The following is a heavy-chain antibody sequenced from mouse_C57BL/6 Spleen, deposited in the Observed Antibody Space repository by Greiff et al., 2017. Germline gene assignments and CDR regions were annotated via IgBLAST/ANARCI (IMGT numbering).Heavy chain of an antibody. Sequence: VQLKESGAELVKPGASVKISCKASGYAFSSYWMNWVKQRPGKGLEWIGQIYPGDGDTNYNGKFKGKATLTADKSSSTAYMQLSSLTSEDSAVYFCARSGAGTSFAYWGQGTLVTVSA. V-gene: IGHV1-80*01. CDR2: IYPGDGDT. CDR1: GYAFSSYW. D-gene: IGHD4-1*01. J-gene: IGHJ3*01. CDR3: ARSGAGTSFAY.